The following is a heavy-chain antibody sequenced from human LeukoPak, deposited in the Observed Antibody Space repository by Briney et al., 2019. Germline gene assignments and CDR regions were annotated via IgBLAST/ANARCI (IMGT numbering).Heavy chain of an antibody. CDR2: IAVGSGNT. Sequence: ASVKVSCKASGFTFTSSAMQWVRQARGQRLEWIGWIAVGSGNTNYAQKFQERVTITRDMSTSTAYMELSSLRSEDTAVYYCAAEDYDIGSFDIWGQGTMVTVSS. D-gene: IGHD3-16*01. CDR1: GFTFTSSA. J-gene: IGHJ3*02. V-gene: IGHV1-58*02. CDR3: AAEDYDIGSFDI.